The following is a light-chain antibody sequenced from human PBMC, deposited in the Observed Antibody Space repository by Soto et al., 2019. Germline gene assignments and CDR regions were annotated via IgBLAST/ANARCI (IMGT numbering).Light chain of an antibody. J-gene: IGKJ1*01. V-gene: IGKV3-15*01. CDR1: QSVSSN. CDR2: GAS. Sequence: EIVMTQSPATLSVSPGERATLSCRASQSVSSNLAWYQQKPGQAPRLLIYGASTRATGVPARFGGSEAGTEFSLTISSLRSEDFPVYYGQQYNNWPLTFGQGTK. CDR3: QQYNNWPLT.